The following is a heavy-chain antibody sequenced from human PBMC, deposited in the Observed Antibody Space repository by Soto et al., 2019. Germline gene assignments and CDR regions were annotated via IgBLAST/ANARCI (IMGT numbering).Heavy chain of an antibody. Sequence: QVQLVQSGAEVKKPGSSVKISCKASGGTFSRYSITRVRQAPGHGLESIGRISPIFGIASYAQKFQGRVTITADESTSTAYMELSSLRSDDTAVYYCAREDRDRETGLVPAAIDGMDVWGQGTTVTVSS. CDR1: GGTFSRYS. V-gene: IGHV1-69*08. D-gene: IGHD2-2*01. J-gene: IGHJ6*02. CDR2: ISPIFGIA. CDR3: AREDRDRETGLVPAAIDGMDV.